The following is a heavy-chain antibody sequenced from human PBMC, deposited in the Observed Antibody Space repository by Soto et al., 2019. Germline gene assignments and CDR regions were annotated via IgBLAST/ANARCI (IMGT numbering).Heavy chain of an antibody. CDR2: VNWNGGST. D-gene: IGHD1-26*01. CDR3: VRGASLNFDY. J-gene: IGHJ4*02. CDR1: GFTFDDYG. Sequence: EVQLVVSGGGVLRPGGSLRLSCAASGFTFDDYGMSWARQAPGKGLEWVSGVNWNGGSTGYADSVKGRFTISRDNAKNSLYLQMNSLRAEDTAFYYCVRGASLNFDYWGQGTLVTVSS. V-gene: IGHV3-20*04.